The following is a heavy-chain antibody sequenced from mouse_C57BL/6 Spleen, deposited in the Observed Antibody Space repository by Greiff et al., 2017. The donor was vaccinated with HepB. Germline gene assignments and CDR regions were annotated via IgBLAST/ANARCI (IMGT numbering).Heavy chain of an antibody. CDR3: ARPTGTFAMDY. Sequence: EVKVVESGGGLVKPGGSLKLSCAASGFTFSDYGMHWVRQAPEKGLEWVAYISSGSSTIYYADTVKGRFTISRDNAKNTLFLQMTSLRSEDTAMYYCARPTGTFAMDYWGQGTSVTVSS. V-gene: IGHV5-17*01. J-gene: IGHJ4*01. D-gene: IGHD4-1*02. CDR1: GFTFSDYG. CDR2: ISSGSSTI.